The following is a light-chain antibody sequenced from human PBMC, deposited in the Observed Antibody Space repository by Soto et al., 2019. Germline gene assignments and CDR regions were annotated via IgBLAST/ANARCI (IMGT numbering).Light chain of an antibody. CDR3: LQHNSYTLT. J-gene: IGKJ4*01. CDR2: ASS. Sequence: DIQRTQSTYSMSASVGDRVTITCRAIQGIRNDLGWYQQKPGKSPKRLIYASSSLQSGVPSRFSGSGSGTEFTLTISRLQPEDFATYYCLQHNSYTLTFGGGTKV. V-gene: IGKV1-17*01. CDR1: QGIRND.